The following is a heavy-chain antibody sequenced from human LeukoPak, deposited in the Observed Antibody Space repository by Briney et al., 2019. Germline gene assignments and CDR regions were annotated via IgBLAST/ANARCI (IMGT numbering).Heavy chain of an antibody. V-gene: IGHV3-7*01. Sequence: GGSLRLSCAASGFTLRNYWMSWVRQAPGKGLESVANIKQDESEKYYVDSVKGRFTISRDNAKKSLYLQMNSLRAEDTAVYYCARDWYSSSPYWYFDLWGRGTLVTVSS. CDR2: IKQDESEK. J-gene: IGHJ2*01. D-gene: IGHD6-6*01. CDR3: ARDWYSSSPYWYFDL. CDR1: GFTLRNYW.